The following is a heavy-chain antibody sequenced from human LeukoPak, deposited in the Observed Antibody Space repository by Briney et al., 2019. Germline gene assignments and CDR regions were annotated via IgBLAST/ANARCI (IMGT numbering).Heavy chain of an antibody. J-gene: IGHJ4*02. D-gene: IGHD5-18*01. Sequence: GSLRLSCAASGLTFSSYGMHWIRQAPGKGLEWVAFIRYDGSIKYYADSVKGRFTISRDNSKDTLYLQMNSLRAEDTAVYYCAKDKYSPFDYWGQGTLVTVSS. CDR2: IRYDGSIK. CDR3: AKDKYSPFDY. CDR1: GLTFSSYG. V-gene: IGHV3-30*02.